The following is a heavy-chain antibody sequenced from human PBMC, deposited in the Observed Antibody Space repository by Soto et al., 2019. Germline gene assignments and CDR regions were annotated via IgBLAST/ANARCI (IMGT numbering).Heavy chain of an antibody. Sequence: ASVKVSCKASGYTFTSYGISWVRQAPGQGLEWMGWISAYDGNTNYAQKLQGRVTMTTDTSTSTAYMELSSLRSEDTAVYYCASEWLHDAFDIWGQGTMVTVSS. CDR3: ASEWLHDAFDI. CDR1: GYTFTSYG. V-gene: IGHV1-18*01. D-gene: IGHD5-12*01. J-gene: IGHJ3*02. CDR2: ISAYDGNT.